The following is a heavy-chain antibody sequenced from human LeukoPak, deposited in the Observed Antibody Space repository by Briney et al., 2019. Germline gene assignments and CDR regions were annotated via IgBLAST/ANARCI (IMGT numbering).Heavy chain of an antibody. D-gene: IGHD2-2*01. V-gene: IGHV3-30*04. CDR2: ISYDGSNK. CDR3: ARSTSPTVVLAANDY. Sequence: PGGSLRLSCAASGFTFSSYAMHWVRQAPGKGLEWVAVISYDGSNKYYADSVKGRFTISRDNSKNTLYLQMNSLRAEDTAVYYCARSTSPTVVLAANDYWGQGTLVTVSS. CDR1: GFTFSSYA. J-gene: IGHJ4*02.